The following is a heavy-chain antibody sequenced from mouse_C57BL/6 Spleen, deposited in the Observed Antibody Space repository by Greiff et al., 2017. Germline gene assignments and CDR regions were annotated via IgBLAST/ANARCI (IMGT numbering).Heavy chain of an antibody. CDR1: GYAFSSYW. D-gene: IGHD1-1*01. J-gene: IGHJ2*01. CDR3: TRWGVVRYFDY. Sequence: QVQLKQSGAELVKPGASVKISCKASGYAFSSYWMNWVKQRPGKGLEWIGQIYPGDGDTNYNGKFKGKATLTADKSSSTAYMQLSSLPSEDSAVYLCTRWGVVRYFDYWGQGTTLTAS. V-gene: IGHV1-80*01. CDR2: IYPGDGDT.